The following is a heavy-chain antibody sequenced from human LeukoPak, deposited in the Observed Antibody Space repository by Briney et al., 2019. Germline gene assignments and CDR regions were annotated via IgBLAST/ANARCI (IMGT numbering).Heavy chain of an antibody. CDR2: IRYDGSNK. CDR1: GFTFSSYG. D-gene: IGHD5-24*01. Sequence: GGSLRLSCAASGFTFSSYGMHWVRQAPGRGLEWVAFIRYDGSNKYYADSVKGRFTISRDNSKNTLYLQMNSLRAEDTAVYYCARTHGRDEGNWFDPWGQGTLVTVSS. V-gene: IGHV3-30*02. CDR3: ARTHGRDEGNWFDP. J-gene: IGHJ5*02.